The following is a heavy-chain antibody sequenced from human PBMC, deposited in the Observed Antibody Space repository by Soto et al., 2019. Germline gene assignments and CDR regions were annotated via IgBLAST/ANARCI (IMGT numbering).Heavy chain of an antibody. CDR3: ARQAGYYDILTGYYTYYFDY. D-gene: IGHD3-9*01. V-gene: IGHV4-59*08. Sequence: SETLSLTCTVSGGSISSYYWSWIRQPPGKGLEWIGYIYYSGSTNYNPSLKSRVTISVDTSKNQFSLKLSSVTAADTAVYYCARQAGYYDILTGYYTYYFDYWGQGTLVTVSS. CDR2: IYYSGST. CDR1: GGSISSYY. J-gene: IGHJ4*02.